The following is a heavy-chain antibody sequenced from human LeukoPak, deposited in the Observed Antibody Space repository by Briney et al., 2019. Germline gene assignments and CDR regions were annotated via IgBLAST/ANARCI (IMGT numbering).Heavy chain of an antibody. V-gene: IGHV1-2*02. CDR3: ARGRDEIDY. CDR1: EYTFTGYY. J-gene: IGHJ4*02. CDR2: INPNSGDS. Sequence: ASVKVSCKPSEYTFTGYYMHWVRQAPGQGLEWMGWINPNSGDSNIAQNFQIRVTMTRDKSISTIYMELRRLRFDDTAVYYCARGRDEIDYWGQGTLVTVSS. D-gene: IGHD3-10*01.